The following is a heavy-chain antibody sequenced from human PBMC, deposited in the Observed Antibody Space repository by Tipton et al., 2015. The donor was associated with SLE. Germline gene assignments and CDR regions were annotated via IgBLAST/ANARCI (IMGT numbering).Heavy chain of an antibody. J-gene: IGHJ4*02. CDR3: AKLAVGGYLYYFDY. D-gene: IGHD6-19*01. V-gene: IGHV3-23*01. CDR1: GFSFSSYG. Sequence: GSLRLSCAASGFSFSSYGMSWVRQAPGKGLEWVSAISNNGGSTDYADSVKGRFTISRDKSKNTLYLQMNSLRAEDTAVYYCAKLAVGGYLYYFDYWGQGILVTVSS. CDR2: ISNNGGST.